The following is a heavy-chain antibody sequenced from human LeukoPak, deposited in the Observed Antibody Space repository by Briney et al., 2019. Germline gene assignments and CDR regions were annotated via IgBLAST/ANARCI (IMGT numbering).Heavy chain of an antibody. V-gene: IGHV3-74*01. CDR1: GFTFSSYA. Sequence: GGSLSLSCAASGFTFSSYAMSWVRQAPVKGLVWVSRINRDGSITSYGDSVKGRFTISRDNAKNTLYLQMSSLRAEDTAVYYCAKENYYGMDAWVQGTTVTVSS. CDR2: INRDGSIT. J-gene: IGHJ6*02. CDR3: AKENYYGMDA.